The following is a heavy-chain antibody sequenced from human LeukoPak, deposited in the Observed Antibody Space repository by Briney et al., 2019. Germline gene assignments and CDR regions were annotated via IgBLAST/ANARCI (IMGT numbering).Heavy chain of an antibody. J-gene: IGHJ4*02. CDR2: ISWNSGSI. Sequence: GGSLRLSCAASGFTFDDYAMHWVRQAPGKGLERVSGISWNSGSIGYADSVKGRFTISRDNAKNSLYLQMNSLRAEDTALYYCAKDIRGYYDSSGYYDYWGQGTLVTVSS. CDR3: AKDIRGYYDSSGYYDY. D-gene: IGHD3-22*01. CDR1: GFTFDDYA. V-gene: IGHV3-9*01.